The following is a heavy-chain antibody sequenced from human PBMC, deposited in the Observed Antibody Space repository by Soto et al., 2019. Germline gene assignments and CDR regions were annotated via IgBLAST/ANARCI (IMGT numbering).Heavy chain of an antibody. Sequence: QVQLQESGPGLVKPSQTLSLTCTVSGGSISSGDYYWNWIRQPPGKGLEWIGYNYYSGSTYYNPALKSRVTISVDTSKKTFPLKLPSVTAADTAVYYCARVGGRAGCSTSCYAFDSWGQGTLVTVSS. CDR3: ARVGGRAGCSTSCYAFDS. CDR1: GGSISSGDYY. CDR2: NYYSGST. V-gene: IGHV4-30-4*01. D-gene: IGHD2-2*01. J-gene: IGHJ4*02.